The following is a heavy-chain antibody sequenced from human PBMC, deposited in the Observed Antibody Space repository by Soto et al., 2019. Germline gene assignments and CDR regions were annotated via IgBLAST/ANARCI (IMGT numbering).Heavy chain of an antibody. CDR1: GYTFTNYD. CDR3: ARDSMGSWSYYHHGRDV. CDR2: MSPTSGNT. D-gene: IGHD3-10*01. V-gene: IGHV1-8*01. Sequence: QVQLVQSGAEVKKPGASVKVSCKASGYTFTNYDINWVRQATGQGLEWMGWMSPTSGNTGYTQKLQGRVTMTRNTSISTAYMELSSLRSEDTAVYYCARDSMGSWSYYHHGRDVCGQGTTVTVSS. J-gene: IGHJ6*02.